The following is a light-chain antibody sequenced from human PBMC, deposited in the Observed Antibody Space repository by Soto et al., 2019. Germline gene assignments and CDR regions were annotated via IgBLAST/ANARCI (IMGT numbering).Light chain of an antibody. CDR3: LQDYNRPYT. CDR1: QDIRND. V-gene: IGKV1-6*01. J-gene: IGKJ2*01. CDR2: AAS. Sequence: AIQMTQSPSSLSASVGDRVTITCRASQDIRNDLGWYQQRPGKPPKVLIYAASNLQSGDPPRFSGSGSGTDFTLTISSLQPEDFATYYCLQDYNRPYTFGQGTKLEF.